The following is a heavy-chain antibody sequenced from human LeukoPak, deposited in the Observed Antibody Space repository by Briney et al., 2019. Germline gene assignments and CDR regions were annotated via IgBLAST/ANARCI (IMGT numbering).Heavy chain of an antibody. V-gene: IGHV3-30*04. D-gene: IGHD3-9*01. CDR3: ARDPAGYSFDL. CDR2: ITYDGGNE. J-gene: IGHJ2*01. Sequence: GGSLRLSCAASGFGFSSFAMHWVRQAPGKGLEWVAVITYDGGNENYADSVKGRFTISRDNSKNTLYMQMNSLRVEDTAVYYCARDPAGYSFDLWGRGTLVTVSS. CDR1: GFGFSSFA.